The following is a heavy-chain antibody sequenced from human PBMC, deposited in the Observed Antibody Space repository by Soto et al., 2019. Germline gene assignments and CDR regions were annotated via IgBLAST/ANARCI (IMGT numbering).Heavy chain of an antibody. CDR1: GFTFSSYA. Sequence: GGSLRLSCSPSGFTFSSYAMHWVRQAPGKGPEYVSAISSNGGFTYYTDSVKGRFTISRDNSKNTLYLQMSSLRAEDTAVYYCVKDQYDVLTDYYQGYFQHWGQGTLVTVSS. CDR3: VKDQYDVLTDYYQGYFQH. J-gene: IGHJ1*01. CDR2: ISSNGGFT. D-gene: IGHD3-9*01. V-gene: IGHV3-64D*06.